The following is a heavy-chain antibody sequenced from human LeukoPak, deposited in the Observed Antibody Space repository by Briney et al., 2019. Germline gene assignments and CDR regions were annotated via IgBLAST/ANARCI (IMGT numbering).Heavy chain of an antibody. J-gene: IGHJ4*02. CDR2: IYYSGST. CDR3: AGYRKYQLLSVDY. CDR1: GGSISSGGYY. D-gene: IGHD2-2*01. V-gene: IGHV4-31*03. Sequence: PSETLSLTCTVSGGSISSGGYYWSWIRQHPGKGLEWIGYIYYSGSTYYNPSLKSRVTVSVDTSKNQFSLKLSSVTAADTAVYYCAGYRKYQLLSVDYWGQGTLVTVSS.